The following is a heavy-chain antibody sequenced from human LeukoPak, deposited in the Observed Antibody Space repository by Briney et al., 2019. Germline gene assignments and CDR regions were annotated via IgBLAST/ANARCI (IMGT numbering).Heavy chain of an antibody. V-gene: IGHV3-30*18. CDR1: GFTFSSYG. Sequence: PGGSLRLSCAASGFTFSSYGMHWVRQAPGKGLEWVAVISYDGSNKYYADSVKGRFTISRDNSKNTLCLQMNSLRAEDTAVYYYAKDLEYSYGLGPNVPASFDYWGQGTLVTVSS. CDR2: ISYDGSNK. CDR3: AKDLEYSYGLGPNVPASFDY. J-gene: IGHJ4*02. D-gene: IGHD5-18*01.